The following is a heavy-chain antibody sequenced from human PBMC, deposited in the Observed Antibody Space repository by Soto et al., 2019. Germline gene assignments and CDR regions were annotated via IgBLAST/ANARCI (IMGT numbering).Heavy chain of an antibody. Sequence: ECLSVGCATEGACFSSKDRNSVGQRTGKGLEWIGEINHSGGTSYNPSLKSRVTISVDTSKSQFSLKLTSVTAADRAVYCCARGSVDTVDSSGLYEYWGQGTPVTVSS. V-gene: IGHV4-34*01. CDR3: ARGSVDTVDSSGLYEY. J-gene: IGHJ4*02. CDR1: GACFSSKD. CDR2: INHSGGT. D-gene: IGHD3-22*01.